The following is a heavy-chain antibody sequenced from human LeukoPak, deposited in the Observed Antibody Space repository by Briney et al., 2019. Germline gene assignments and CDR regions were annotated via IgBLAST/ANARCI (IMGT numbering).Heavy chain of an antibody. J-gene: IGHJ4*02. Sequence: GGSLGLSCAASGITFSNAWMSWVRQAPGKGLEWVGRIKSETEGGTTDYAAPVKGRFTISRDDSKNTLYLQMNSLKTEDTAVYYCNTDSLLLNYWGQGTLVTVSS. V-gene: IGHV3-15*01. CDR3: NTDSLLLNY. CDR2: IKSETEGGTT. D-gene: IGHD2-15*01. CDR1: GITFSNAW.